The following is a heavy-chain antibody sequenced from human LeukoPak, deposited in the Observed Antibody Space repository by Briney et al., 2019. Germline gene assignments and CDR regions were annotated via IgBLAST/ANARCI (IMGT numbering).Heavy chain of an antibody. Sequence: GESLKISCKGSGYSFTSYWVAWVRQMPGKGLEWMGIIYPGDSNPRYSPSFQGQVAMSADKSITTAYLQWGSLKASDTAMYYCARHDSTVTSFDFWGQGTLVTVSS. CDR2: IYPGDSNP. D-gene: IGHD4-17*01. V-gene: IGHV5-51*01. J-gene: IGHJ4*02. CDR1: GYSFTSYW. CDR3: ARHDSTVTSFDF.